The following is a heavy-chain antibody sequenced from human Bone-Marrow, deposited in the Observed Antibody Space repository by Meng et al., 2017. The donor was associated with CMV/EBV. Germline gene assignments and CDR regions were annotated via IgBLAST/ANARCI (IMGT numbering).Heavy chain of an antibody. CDR2: IYYSGST. Sequence: GSLRLSCTVSGGSISSYYWSWIRQPPGKGLEWIGYIYYSGSTNYNPSLKSRVTISVDTSKNQFSLKLSSVTAADTAVYYCARGSDGSGRGFDPWGQGTLVTVSS. CDR3: ARGSDGSGRGFDP. CDR1: GGSISSYY. V-gene: IGHV4-59*01. D-gene: IGHD3-10*01. J-gene: IGHJ5*02.